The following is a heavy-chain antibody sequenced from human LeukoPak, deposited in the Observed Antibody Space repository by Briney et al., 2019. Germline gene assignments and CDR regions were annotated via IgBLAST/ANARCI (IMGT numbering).Heavy chain of an antibody. J-gene: IGHJ6*03. CDR1: GGTFSSYA. CDR2: IIPIFGTA. D-gene: IGHD2-2*01. CDR3: ASNYCSSTSCQSDYYYYMDV. Sequence: ASVKVSCKASGGTFSSYAISWARQAPGQGLEWMGGIIPIFGTANYAQKFQGRVTITADESTSTAYMELSSLRSEDTAVYYCASNYCSSTSCQSDYYYYMDVWGKGTTVTVSS. V-gene: IGHV1-69*13.